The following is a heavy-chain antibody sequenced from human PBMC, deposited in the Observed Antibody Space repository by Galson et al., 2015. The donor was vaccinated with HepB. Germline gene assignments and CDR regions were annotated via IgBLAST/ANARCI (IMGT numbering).Heavy chain of an antibody. J-gene: IGHJ4*02. CDR3: ARAARPWGYFDY. CDR2: INPSGGST. D-gene: IGHD1-26*01. V-gene: IGHV1-46*03. Sequence: SVKVSCKASGYTFPSYYMHWGRQAPGQGLEWMGIINPSGGSTSYAQKFQGRDTMTRDTSTSTVYMELSSLRSEDTAVYYCARAARPWGYFDYWGQGTLVTVSS. CDR1: GYTFPSYY.